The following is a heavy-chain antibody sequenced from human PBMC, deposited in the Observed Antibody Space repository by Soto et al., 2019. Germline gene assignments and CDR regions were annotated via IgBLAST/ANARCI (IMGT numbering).Heavy chain of an antibody. CDR3: ARHYYDSSGYYSSVLYAFDI. CDR1: GYTFTGYY. V-gene: IGHV1-46*01. D-gene: IGHD3-22*01. Sequence: GASVKVSCKASGYTFTGYYMHWVRQAPGQGLEWMGIINPSGGSTSYAQKFQGRVTMTRDTSTSTVYMELSSLRSEDTAVYYCARHYYDSSGYYSSVLYAFDIWGQGTMVTVSS. J-gene: IGHJ3*02. CDR2: INPSGGST.